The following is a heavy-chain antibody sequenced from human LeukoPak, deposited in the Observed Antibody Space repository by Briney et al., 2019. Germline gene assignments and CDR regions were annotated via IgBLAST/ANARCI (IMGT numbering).Heavy chain of an antibody. CDR3: ARAAHNVMLWFGEHFDY. J-gene: IGHJ4*02. CDR1: GFTFSSYE. Sequence: GGSLRLSCAASGFTFSSYEMNWVRQAPGKGLEWVSYISSSGSTIYYAGSVKGRFTISRDNAKNSLYLQMNSMRAEDTAVYYCARAAHNVMLWFGEHFDYWGQGTLVTVSS. CDR2: ISSSGSTI. V-gene: IGHV3-48*03. D-gene: IGHD3-10*01.